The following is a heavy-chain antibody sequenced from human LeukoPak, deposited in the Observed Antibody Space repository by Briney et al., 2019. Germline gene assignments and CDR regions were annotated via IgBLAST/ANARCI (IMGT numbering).Heavy chain of an antibody. CDR1: GFTFSSYA. CDR2: ISGSGGST. Sequence: GGSLRLSCAASGFTFSSYAMSWVRQAPGKGLEWVSAISGSGGSTYYADSVKGRLTISRDNSKNTLYLQMNSLRAEDTAVYYCARYGSGGVIPYYYYYMDVWGKGTTVTVSS. J-gene: IGHJ6*03. V-gene: IGHV3-23*01. CDR3: ARYGSGGVIPYYYYYMDV. D-gene: IGHD3-10*01.